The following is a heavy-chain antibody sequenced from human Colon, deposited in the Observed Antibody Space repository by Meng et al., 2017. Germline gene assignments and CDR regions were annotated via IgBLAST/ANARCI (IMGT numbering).Heavy chain of an antibody. CDR1: GGSFSGYY. J-gene: IGHJ4*02. CDR3: ARGLFDY. Sequence: VQVRRGGAGLLTPSETLSLTCAVYGGSFSGYYWSWIRQPPGKGREWIGEINHSGSTNYNPSLKSRVTISVDTSKNQFSLKLSSVTAADTAVYYCARGLFDYWGQGTLVTVSS. CDR2: INHSGST. V-gene: IGHV4-34*01.